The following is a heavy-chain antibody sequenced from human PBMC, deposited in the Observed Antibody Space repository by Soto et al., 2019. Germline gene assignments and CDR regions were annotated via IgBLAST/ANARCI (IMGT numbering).Heavy chain of an antibody. J-gene: IGHJ6*02. V-gene: IGHV3-48*02. CDR2: IGSRTGTI. D-gene: IGHD6-19*01. CDR3: ARDPRGWVYGMDV. CDR1: GFTFSDYA. Sequence: GGSLRLSCVASGFTFSDYAVNWVRQAPGRGLEWLAYIGSRTGTINYADSVKGRFTISRDNAKNSLYLQMNSLRDEDTAVYYCARDPRGWVYGMDVWGQGTTVTVSS.